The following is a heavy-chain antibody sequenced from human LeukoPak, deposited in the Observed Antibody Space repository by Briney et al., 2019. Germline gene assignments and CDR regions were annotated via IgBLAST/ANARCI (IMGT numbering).Heavy chain of an antibody. CDR1: GFTFSSYG. CDR3: AKGHSSGWYYFDY. V-gene: IGHV3-30*18. J-gene: IGHJ4*02. D-gene: IGHD6-19*01. CDR2: ISYHGSTK. Sequence: GGSLRLSCGASGFTFSSYGMHWVRQAPGKGLEWVAVISYHGSTKYYADSVKGRFTISRDNSKNTLYLQMNSLRAEDTAMYYCAKGHSSGWYYFDYWGQGTLVTVSS.